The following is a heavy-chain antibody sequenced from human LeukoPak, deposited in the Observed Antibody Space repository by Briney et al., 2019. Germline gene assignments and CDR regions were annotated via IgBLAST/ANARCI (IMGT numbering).Heavy chain of an antibody. CDR3: AREAPVAAGSDAFDI. D-gene: IGHD6-19*01. CDR2: ISTYNSNT. V-gene: IGHV1-18*01. Sequence: ASVKVSCKTSGYTFIRYSIGWVRQAPGQGLEWMGWISTYNSNTKYAQKLQGRVTMTTDTSTNTAYMEVRSLRSDDTAVYYCAREAPVAAGSDAFDIWGQGTMVTVSS. CDR1: GYTFIRYS. J-gene: IGHJ3*02.